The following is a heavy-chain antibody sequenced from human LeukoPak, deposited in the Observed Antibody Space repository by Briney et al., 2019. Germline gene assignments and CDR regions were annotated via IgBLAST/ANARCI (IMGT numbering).Heavy chain of an antibody. CDR2: INHSGST. J-gene: IGHJ3*02. CDR1: GGSFSGYY. D-gene: IGHD2-15*01. Sequence: KPSETLSLTCAVYGGSFSGYYWSWIRQPPGKGLEWIGEINHSGSTNYNPSLKSRVTISVDTSKNQFSLKLSSVTAADTAVYYCARYCSGGSCWAFDIWGQGTMVTVSS. CDR3: ARYCSGGSCWAFDI. V-gene: IGHV4-34*01.